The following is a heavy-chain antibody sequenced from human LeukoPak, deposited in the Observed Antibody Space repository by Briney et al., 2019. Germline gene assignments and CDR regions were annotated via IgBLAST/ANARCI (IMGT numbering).Heavy chain of an antibody. Sequence: GGFLRLSCAASGFTVSSFYMSWVRQAPRKGLEWVSVLYTAGPTYYADSVQGRFTISRDNSKNTVFLQMDNLRADDTATYYCARSGPSILWSKYFDYWGQGALVTVSS. D-gene: IGHD3-10*01. V-gene: IGHV3-66*01. J-gene: IGHJ4*02. CDR3: ARSGPSILWSKYFDY. CDR2: LYTAGPT. CDR1: GFTVSSFY.